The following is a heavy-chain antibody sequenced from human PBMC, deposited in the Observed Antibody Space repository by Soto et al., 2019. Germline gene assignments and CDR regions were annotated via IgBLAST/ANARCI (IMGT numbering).Heavy chain of an antibody. CDR1: GISTTCSRYY. J-gene: IGHJ4*02. CDR2: VSYSGST. Sequence: PSETLSLTCTDSGISTTCSRYYWGWLRQPPGKGLEWIGSVSYSGSTYYNPSLKSRVTISVDTSRNRFSLKLRSASASDTAVYYCARGHGGITVFRAPGHFDYWGQGTLVTVSS. V-gene: IGHV4-39*01. D-gene: IGHD3-3*01. CDR3: ARGHGGITVFRAPGHFDY.